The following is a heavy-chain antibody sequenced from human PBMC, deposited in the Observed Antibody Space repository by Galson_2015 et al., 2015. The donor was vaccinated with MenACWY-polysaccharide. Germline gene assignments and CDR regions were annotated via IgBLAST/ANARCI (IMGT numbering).Heavy chain of an antibody. D-gene: IGHD3-3*01. J-gene: IGHJ6*02. V-gene: IGHV3-23*01. CDR3: AKASANRITIFGVVRGLGGMDV. Sequence: SLRLSCAASGFTFSSYAMSWVRQAPGKGLEWVSAISGSGGSTYYADSVKGRFTISRDNSKNTLYLQMNSLRAEDTAVYYCAKASANRITIFGVVRGLGGMDVWGQGTTVTVSS. CDR1: GFTFSSYA. CDR2: ISGSGGST.